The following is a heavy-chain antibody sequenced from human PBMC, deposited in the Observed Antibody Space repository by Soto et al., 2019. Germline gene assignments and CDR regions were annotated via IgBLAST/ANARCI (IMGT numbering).Heavy chain of an antibody. Sequence: GGSVKVSWKGSGYTFTRNGIRWGGQGPGRRGERMGWSSAYNGHTNYAQKFQGRVTMTTNTSTRTAYMELRSLKSDDTAVYYCARGFDYADYGSDNLDYWGQGSLVTVSS. CDR2: SSAYNGHT. CDR3: ARGFDYADYGSDNLDY. D-gene: IGHD4-17*01. J-gene: IGHJ4*02. CDR1: GYTFTRNG. V-gene: IGHV1-18*01.